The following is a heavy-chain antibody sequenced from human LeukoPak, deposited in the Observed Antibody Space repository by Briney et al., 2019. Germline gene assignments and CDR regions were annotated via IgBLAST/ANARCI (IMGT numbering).Heavy chain of an antibody. V-gene: IGHV3-74*01. CDR2: INSDGSST. D-gene: IGHD5-12*01. Sequence: PGGSLRLSCAASGFTFSSYWMHWVRQAPGKGLVWVSRINSDGSSTSYADFVKGRFTISRDNAKNTLYLQMNSLRAEDTAVYYCARGPIKGGYSGYDLDYWGQGTLVTVSS. CDR1: GFTFSSYW. J-gene: IGHJ4*02. CDR3: ARGPIKGGYSGYDLDY.